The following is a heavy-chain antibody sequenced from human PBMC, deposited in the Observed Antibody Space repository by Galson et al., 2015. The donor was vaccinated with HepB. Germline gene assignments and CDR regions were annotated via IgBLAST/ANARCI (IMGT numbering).Heavy chain of an antibody. Sequence: SVKVSCKASGYNFSDYYIQWVRQAPGQGLEWMGWVSPNSAAINYAQKFLGRVTMTRGKSISTVYMQLSRLRSDDTAVYYCARHDSSLGGFDPWGQGTLVTVSS. D-gene: IGHD3-16*01. CDR1: GYNFSDYY. CDR2: VSPNSAAI. J-gene: IGHJ5*02. V-gene: IGHV1-2*02. CDR3: ARHDSSLGGFDP.